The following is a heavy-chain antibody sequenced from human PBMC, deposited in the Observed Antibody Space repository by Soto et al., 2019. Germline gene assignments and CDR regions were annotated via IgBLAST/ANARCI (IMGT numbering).Heavy chain of an antibody. CDR2: IDPSDSYT. CDR3: ARHYITYYYGSGSYFGMDV. Sequence: GESLKISSKGSGYHFTSYWISWVRQMPGKGLEWMGRIDPSDSYTNYSPSFQGHVTISADKSISTAYLQWSSLKASDTAMYYCARHYITYYYGSGSYFGMDVWGQGTTVTVS. D-gene: IGHD3-10*01. J-gene: IGHJ6*02. V-gene: IGHV5-10-1*01. CDR1: GYHFTSYW.